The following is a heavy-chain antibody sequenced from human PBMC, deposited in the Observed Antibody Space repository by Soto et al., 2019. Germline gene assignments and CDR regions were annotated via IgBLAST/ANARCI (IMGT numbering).Heavy chain of an antibody. Sequence: SETLSLTCSVSGGDINSHYWSWIRQPPGEGLESIGDIYYKGGPRYNPSLKSRVTISVDTSKKYLSLNLHSVTAEATAVSYCGRHLGIFYRIDVWGQGTAVTVS. CDR2: IYYKGGP. CDR1: GGDINSHY. J-gene: IGHJ6*02. CDR3: GRHLGIFYRIDV. D-gene: IGHD3-9*01. V-gene: IGHV4-59*11.